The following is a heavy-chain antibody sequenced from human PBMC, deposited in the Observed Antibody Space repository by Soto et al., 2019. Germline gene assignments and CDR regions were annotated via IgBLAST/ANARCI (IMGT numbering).Heavy chain of an antibody. CDR2: IDPSDSYT. Sequence: GESLKISCKTSGYSFRSYWITWVRQMPGKGLEWMGRIDPSDSYTNYSPSFQGHVTMSVDKSISTAYLQWSSLKASDTAIYYCARLQSPTGYYTRGFDYWGQGALVTVSS. D-gene: IGHD3-3*01. CDR1: GYSFRSYW. V-gene: IGHV5-10-1*01. J-gene: IGHJ4*02. CDR3: ARLQSPTGYYTRGFDY.